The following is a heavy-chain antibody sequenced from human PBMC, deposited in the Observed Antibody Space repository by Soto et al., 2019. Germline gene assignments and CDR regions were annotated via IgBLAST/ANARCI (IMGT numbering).Heavy chain of an antibody. J-gene: IGHJ6*02. CDR3: ARLAVAGTGGDYYDYGMDV. D-gene: IGHD6-19*01. CDR1: GGSISSSSYY. V-gene: IGHV4-39*01. CDR2: IYSSGST. Sequence: PSETLSLTCTVSGGSISSSSYYWGWIRQPPGKEGEGIGSIYSSGSTYDTPSLKSRVTISVDTSKNQCSLKLSSVSAADTAVYYSARLAVAGTGGDYYDYGMDVWGQGTTVTVSS.